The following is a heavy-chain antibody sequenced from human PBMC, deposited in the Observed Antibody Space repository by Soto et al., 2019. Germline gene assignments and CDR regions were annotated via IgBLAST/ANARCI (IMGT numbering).Heavy chain of an antibody. CDR3: ARGTMAVAGYFYYFDY. Sequence: PGGSLRLSCAASGFTVSSNYMSWVRQAPGKGLEWVSVIYSGGSTYYADSVKGRFTISRDNSKNTLYLQMNSLRAEDTAVYYCARGTMAVAGYFYYFDYWGQGTLVTVSS. V-gene: IGHV3-66*01. D-gene: IGHD6-19*01. J-gene: IGHJ4*02. CDR2: IYSGGST. CDR1: GFTVSSNY.